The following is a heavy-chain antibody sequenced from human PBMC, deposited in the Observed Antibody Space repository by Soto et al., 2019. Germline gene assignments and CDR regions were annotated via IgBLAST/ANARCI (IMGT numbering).Heavy chain of an antibody. J-gene: IGHJ5*02. CDR2: ISGSGGST. Sequence: PGGSLRLSCAASGFTFSSYAMSWVRQAPGKGLEWVSAISGSGGSTYYADSVKGRFTISRDNSKNTLYLQMNSLRAEDTAVYYCAKDNYDTSGYSLDPWGQGTLVTVSS. CDR3: AKDNYDTSGYSLDP. CDR1: GFTFSSYA. D-gene: IGHD3-22*01. V-gene: IGHV3-23*01.